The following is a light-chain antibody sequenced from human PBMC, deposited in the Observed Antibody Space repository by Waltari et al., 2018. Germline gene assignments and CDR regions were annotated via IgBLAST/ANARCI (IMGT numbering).Light chain of an antibody. CDR2: DVS. J-gene: IGLJ1*01. CDR3: SSYTSSSTRGV. Sequence: QSALTQPASVSGSPGQSITISCTGTSSDVGGYNYVSWYQQHPGKAPKLMIYDVSNRPSGVSNRFSGSKSGNTASLTISGFQAEDEADYYCSSYTSSSTRGVFGTGTKVTVL. V-gene: IGLV2-14*03. CDR1: SSDVGGYNY.